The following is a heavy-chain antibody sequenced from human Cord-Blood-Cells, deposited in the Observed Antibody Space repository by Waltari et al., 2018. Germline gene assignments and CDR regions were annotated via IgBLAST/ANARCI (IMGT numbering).Heavy chain of an antibody. CDR2: MNPNSGNT. Sequence: QVQLVPSGAEAEKHGASVKVSCKASGYTFSSYDLHRVRLATGQGLEWMGWMNPNSGNTGYAQKFQGRVTITRNTSISTAYMELSSLRSEDTAVYYCARGFSSWYWYFDLWGRGTLVTVSS. D-gene: IGHD6-13*01. J-gene: IGHJ2*01. CDR1: GYTFSSYD. V-gene: IGHV1-8*03. CDR3: ARGFSSWYWYFDL.